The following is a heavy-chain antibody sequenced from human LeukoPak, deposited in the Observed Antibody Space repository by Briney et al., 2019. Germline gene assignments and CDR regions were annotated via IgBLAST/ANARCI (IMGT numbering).Heavy chain of an antibody. CDR1: GNSISSGYY. Sequence: SETLSLTCTVSGNSISSGYYWGWIRQPPGKGLEWIGSIYHSGSTYYNPSLKSRVTISVDTSKNQFSLKLRSVTAADTAVYYCERSGSAYYYYYIDVWGKGTTVTVSS. D-gene: IGHD6-25*01. CDR3: ERSGSAYYYYYIDV. CDR2: IYHSGST. V-gene: IGHV4-38-2*02. J-gene: IGHJ6*03.